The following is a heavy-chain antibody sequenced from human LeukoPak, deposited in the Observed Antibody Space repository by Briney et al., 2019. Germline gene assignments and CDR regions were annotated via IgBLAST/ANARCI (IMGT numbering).Heavy chain of an antibody. CDR2: ISSSSSYI. Sequence: GGSLRLSCAASGFTFSSYSMNWVRQAPGKGLEWVSSISSSSSYIYYADSVKGRFTISRDNAKNSLYLQMNRLRAEDTAVYYCARDYGDYKGDFDYWGQGTLVTVSS. CDR1: GFTFSSYS. D-gene: IGHD4-17*01. CDR3: ARDYGDYKGDFDY. V-gene: IGHV3-21*01. J-gene: IGHJ4*02.